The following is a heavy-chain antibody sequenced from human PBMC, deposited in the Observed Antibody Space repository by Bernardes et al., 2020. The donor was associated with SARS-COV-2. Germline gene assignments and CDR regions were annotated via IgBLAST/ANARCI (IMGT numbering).Heavy chain of an antibody. CDR2: VSGSGSST. CDR3: ANDPESSGYTYYFDY. D-gene: IGHD3-22*01. J-gene: IGHJ4*02. Sequence: GGSLRLSCAASGFTFSSYAMSWVRQAPGKGLEWVSGVSGSGSSTFYADSVKGRFTISRDNSKSTLYLQMNSLRAEDTAVYYCANDPESSGYTYYFDYWGQGTLVIVSS. CDR1: GFTFSSYA. V-gene: IGHV3-23*01.